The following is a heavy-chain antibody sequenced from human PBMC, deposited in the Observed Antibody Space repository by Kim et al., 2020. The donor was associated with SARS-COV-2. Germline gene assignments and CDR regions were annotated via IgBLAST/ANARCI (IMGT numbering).Heavy chain of an antibody. CDR2: IYYSGST. Sequence: SETLSLTCTVSGGSISSSSYYWGWIRQPPGKGLEWIGSIYYSGSTYYNPSLKSRVTISVDTSKNQFSLKLSSVTAADTAVYYCARDIAVAQGDYFDYWGQGTLVTVSS. J-gene: IGHJ4*02. V-gene: IGHV4-39*07. D-gene: IGHD6-19*01. CDR3: ARDIAVAQGDYFDY. CDR1: GGSISSSSYY.